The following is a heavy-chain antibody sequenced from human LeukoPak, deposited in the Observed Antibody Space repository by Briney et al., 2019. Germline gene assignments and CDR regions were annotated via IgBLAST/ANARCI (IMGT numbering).Heavy chain of an antibody. V-gene: IGHV3-30-3*01. CDR3: AKAYTRSWYAAFDI. Sequence: GGSLRLSCEASGFTFSSYAMHWVRQAPGKGLEWVAVISYDGSNKYYADSVKGRFTISRDNSKNTLYLQMNSLRGDDTAIYYCAKAYTRSWYAAFDIWGQGTMVTISS. J-gene: IGHJ3*02. CDR1: GFTFSSYA. D-gene: IGHD6-13*01. CDR2: ISYDGSNK.